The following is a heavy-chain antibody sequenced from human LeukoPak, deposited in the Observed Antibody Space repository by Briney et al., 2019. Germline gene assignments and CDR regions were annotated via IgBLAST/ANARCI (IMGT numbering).Heavy chain of an antibody. J-gene: IGHJ4*02. D-gene: IGHD1-26*01. Sequence: GGSLRLSCAASGFTFSSYWMHWVRQAPGKGLAWVSRINSDGSSTSYADSVKGRFTISRDNAKNTLYLQMNSLRAEDTAVYYCASIPPDSATADYWGQGTLVTVSS. V-gene: IGHV3-74*01. CDR1: GFTFSSYW. CDR3: ASIPPDSATADY. CDR2: INSDGSST.